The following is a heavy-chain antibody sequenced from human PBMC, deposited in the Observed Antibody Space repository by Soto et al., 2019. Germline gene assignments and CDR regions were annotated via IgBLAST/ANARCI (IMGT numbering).Heavy chain of an antibody. CDR2: IIPIFGTA. V-gene: IGHV1-69*13. J-gene: IGHJ5*02. Sequence: GASVKVSCKASGGTFSSYAISWVRQAPGQGLEWMGGIIPIFGTANYAQKLQGRVTITADASTSKAEMEQSSLRSEDTAVYYCARDLGARFDPWGQGTLVTVSS. CDR1: GGTFSSYA. CDR3: ARDLGARFDP.